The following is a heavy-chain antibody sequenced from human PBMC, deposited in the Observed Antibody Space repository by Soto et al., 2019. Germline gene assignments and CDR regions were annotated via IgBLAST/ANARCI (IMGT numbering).Heavy chain of an antibody. CDR3: AKQIGYSGSYYDY. CDR1: GFTFSSYG. Sequence: GGSLRLSCAASGFTFSSYGMHWFRQAPGKGLEWVAVISYDGSNKYYADSVKGRFTISRDNSKNTLYLQMNSLRAEDTAVYYCAKQIGYSGSYYDYWGKGTLVAVSS. CDR2: ISYDGSNK. D-gene: IGHD1-26*01. J-gene: IGHJ4*02. V-gene: IGHV3-30*18.